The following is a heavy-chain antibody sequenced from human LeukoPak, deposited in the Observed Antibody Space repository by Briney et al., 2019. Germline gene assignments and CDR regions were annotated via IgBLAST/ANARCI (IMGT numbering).Heavy chain of an antibody. D-gene: IGHD3-10*01. Sequence: PGGSLRLSCAASGFTFSSYAMSWVRQAPGKGLEWVSAISGSGGSTYYADSVKGRFTISRDNSRNTLYLQMNSLRVEDTALYYCAKDMASGGSGSDLGDPYDYWGQGTLVTVSS. CDR3: AKDMASGGSGSDLGDPYDY. CDR1: GFTFSSYA. J-gene: IGHJ4*02. CDR2: ISGSGGST. V-gene: IGHV3-23*01.